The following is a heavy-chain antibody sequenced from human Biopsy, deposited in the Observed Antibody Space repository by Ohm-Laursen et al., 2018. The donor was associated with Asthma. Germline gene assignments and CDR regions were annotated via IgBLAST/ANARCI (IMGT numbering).Heavy chain of an antibody. CDR3: ARIKIRIGAGTDRYFDL. J-gene: IGHJ2*01. CDR2: IDPNSGGT. CDR1: GYPFTDYY. Sequence: ASVKVSCKASGYPFTDYYVHWVRQAPGQGLEWMGRIDPNSGGTNYAQKFLGRVTMIRDTSVNTAFMVLSRLRSDDTAVYYCARIKIRIGAGTDRYFDLWGRGTLVTVSS. V-gene: IGHV1-2*06. D-gene: IGHD3-16*01.